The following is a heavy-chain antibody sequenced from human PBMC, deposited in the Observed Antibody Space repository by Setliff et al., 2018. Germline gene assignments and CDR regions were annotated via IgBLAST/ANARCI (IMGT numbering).Heavy chain of an antibody. V-gene: IGHV4-4*08. CDR2: IHSSGRS. D-gene: IGHD6-13*01. J-gene: IGHJ4*02. Sequence: SETLSLTCTVSDVSISGYYWSWIRQPPGKGLEWIGYIHSSGRSNYNPSLKSRVTISVDTSKNRFSLKLKSVTAADTAVFYCARHSRSSGGESWGQGTLVTVSS. CDR1: DVSISGYY. CDR3: ARHSRSSGGES.